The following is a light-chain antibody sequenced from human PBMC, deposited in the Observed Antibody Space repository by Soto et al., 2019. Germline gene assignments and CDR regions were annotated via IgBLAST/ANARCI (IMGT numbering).Light chain of an antibody. CDR2: WAS. CDR1: QSVLYSSNNKNY. Sequence: DLVMTQSPDSLAVSLGAGATINYKSRQSVLYSSNNKNYLAWYQQKPGQPPKLLIYWASTRESGVPDRFSGSGSGTDFTLTISSLQAEDVAIYFCQQYYSRPLTFGGGTKVDIK. J-gene: IGKJ4*01. CDR3: QQYYSRPLT. V-gene: IGKV4-1*01.